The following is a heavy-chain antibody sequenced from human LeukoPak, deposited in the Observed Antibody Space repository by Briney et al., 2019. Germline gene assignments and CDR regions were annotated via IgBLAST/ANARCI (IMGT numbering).Heavy chain of an antibody. V-gene: IGHV3-64D*06. CDR1: GFTFSSYA. CDR2: ISTHGDST. D-gene: IGHD2-2*01. J-gene: IGHJ4*02. Sequence: GGSLRLSCSASGFTFSSYAMHWVRQAPGKGLEYVSAISTHGDSTYYADSVKGRFTISRDNSKNTLYLQMSSLRVEDMAVYYCEKESTASWLFDYWGQGTLVIVSS. CDR3: EKESTASWLFDY.